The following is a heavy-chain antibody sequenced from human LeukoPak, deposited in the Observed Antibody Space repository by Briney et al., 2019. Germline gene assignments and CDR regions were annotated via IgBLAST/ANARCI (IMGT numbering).Heavy chain of an antibody. Sequence: SETLSLTCTVSGGSISRSSYHWGWIRQPPGKGPEWIGTISYSGSTYYNPSLKSRVTITVDTSKNQFSLKLSSVTAADTAVYYCAKSSPDADYFDYWGQGTLVTVSS. CDR3: AKSSPDADYFDY. V-gene: IGHV4-39*01. J-gene: IGHJ4*02. CDR1: GGSISRSSYH. CDR2: ISYSGST. D-gene: IGHD1-14*01.